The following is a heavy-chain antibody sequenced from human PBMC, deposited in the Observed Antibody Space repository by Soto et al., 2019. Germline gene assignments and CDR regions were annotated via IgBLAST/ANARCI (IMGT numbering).Heavy chain of an antibody. V-gene: IGHV1-69*06. D-gene: IGHD2-15*01. CDR2: IIPIFGTA. CDR3: ARGIVVVAATVWLNWFDP. CDR1: GGTFSGYA. J-gene: IGHJ5*02. Sequence: QVQLVQSGAEVKKPGSSVKVSCKASGGTFSGYAISWVRQAPGQGLEWMGGIIPIFGTANYAQKFQGRVTITADKSTSTAYMELSSLRSEDTAVYYCARGIVVVAATVWLNWFDPWGQGTLVTVSS.